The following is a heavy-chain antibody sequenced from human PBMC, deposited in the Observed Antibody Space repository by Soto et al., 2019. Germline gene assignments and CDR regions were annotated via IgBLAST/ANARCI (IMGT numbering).Heavy chain of an antibody. CDR1: GFTFDDYA. CDR3: AKGDYGDYRTAYYFDY. V-gene: IGHV3-9*01. D-gene: IGHD4-17*01. J-gene: IGHJ4*02. CDR2: ISWNSGSI. Sequence: EVQLVESGGGLVQPGRSLRLSCAASGFTFDDYAMHWVRQAPGKGLEWVSGISWNSGSIGYADSVKGRFTISRDNAKNSLYLQRNSLRAEDTALYYCAKGDYGDYRTAYYFDYWGQGTLVTVSS.